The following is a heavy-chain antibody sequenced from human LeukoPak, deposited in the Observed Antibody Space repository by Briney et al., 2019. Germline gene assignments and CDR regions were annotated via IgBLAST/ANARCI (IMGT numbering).Heavy chain of an antibody. CDR1: GDSISDYY. CDR2: IYYSEST. D-gene: IGHD5-18*01. J-gene: IGHJ5*02. Sequence: SETLSLTCTVSGDSISDYYWTWIRQPPGKGLEWIGYIYYSESTNYNPSLKSRVTISVDTSKNQFSLKLSSVTAADTAVYYCARRLQLWYRGWFDPWGQGTLVTVSS. V-gene: IGHV4-59*01. CDR3: ARRLQLWYRGWFDP.